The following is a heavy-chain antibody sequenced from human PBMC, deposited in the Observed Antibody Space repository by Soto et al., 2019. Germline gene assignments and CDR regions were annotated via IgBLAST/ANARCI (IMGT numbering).Heavy chain of an antibody. J-gene: IGHJ3*02. CDR1: GFTFSNPW. CDR2: IRTKTDGGTT. Sequence: PAASLRPSYQSSGFTFSNPWLNRLRHASGKGLEWVGRIRTKTDGGTTDYAAPVKGRFTISRDDSKNTLYLQMNSLKTEDTAVYYCTTDYYYGSGTYFAFDIWGQGT. V-gene: IGHV3-15*01. CDR3: TTDYYYGSGTYFAFDI. D-gene: IGHD3-10*01.